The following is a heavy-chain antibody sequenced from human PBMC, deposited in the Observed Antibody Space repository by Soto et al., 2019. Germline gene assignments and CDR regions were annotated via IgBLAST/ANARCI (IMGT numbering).Heavy chain of an antibody. D-gene: IGHD1-26*01. V-gene: IGHV3-33*01. CDR1: GFIFSAYG. CDR3: ARLAYSNFLGGLDS. J-gene: IGHJ5*01. Sequence: QGQLVESGGGVVQPGGSLRLSCAASGFIFSAYGIHWVRQAPGKGLEWVAIVWNDGINKYYADSVKGRFTISRDNFKNTVDLQMNSLRVEDTAVYYCARLAYSNFLGGLDSWGQGTVVTASS. CDR2: VWNDGINK.